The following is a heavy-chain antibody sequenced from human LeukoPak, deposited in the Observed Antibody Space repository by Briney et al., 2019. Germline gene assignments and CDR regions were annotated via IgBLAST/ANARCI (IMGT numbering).Heavy chain of an antibody. CDR2: IYYSGST. D-gene: IGHD6-6*01. Sequence: SETLSLTCAVYGGFFSGYYWSWIRQPPGKGLEWIGYIYYSGSTNYKPSLKSRVTISVDTSKNQFSLKLSSVTAADTAVYYCARGGGLDYYYYYMDVWGKGTTVAISS. CDR1: GGFFSGYY. V-gene: IGHV4-59*01. J-gene: IGHJ6*03. CDR3: ARGGGLDYYYYYMDV.